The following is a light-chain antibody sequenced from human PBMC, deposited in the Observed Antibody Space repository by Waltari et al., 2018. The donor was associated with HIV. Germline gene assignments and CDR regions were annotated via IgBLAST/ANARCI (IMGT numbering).Light chain of an antibody. Sequence: ILMTQSPATLSVSPGERATLSCSASQSINNNLAWYQQKPGQAPRLLIYVASTGATGVPARFSGGGSETEFTLTISSLQSEDFAVYYCQQYNNWPGITFGPGTKVDSK. CDR3: QQYNNWPGIT. CDR2: VAS. V-gene: IGKV3-15*01. J-gene: IGKJ3*01. CDR1: QSINNN.